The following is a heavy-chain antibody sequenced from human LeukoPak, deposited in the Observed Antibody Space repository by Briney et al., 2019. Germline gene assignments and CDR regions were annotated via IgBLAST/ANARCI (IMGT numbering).Heavy chain of an antibody. V-gene: IGHV3-74*03. Sequence: PGGSLRLSCVASGFTFSNSWMHWVRQAPGKGLLWVSRINTDGTNIKYADSVEGRFTISRDNAKNTLYLQMNTLRAEDTAVYYCARDQTQVGPTIVDFWGQGTLVTVSS. CDR3: ARDQTQVGPTIVDF. CDR1: GFTFSNSW. D-gene: IGHD1-26*01. J-gene: IGHJ4*02. CDR2: INTDGTNI.